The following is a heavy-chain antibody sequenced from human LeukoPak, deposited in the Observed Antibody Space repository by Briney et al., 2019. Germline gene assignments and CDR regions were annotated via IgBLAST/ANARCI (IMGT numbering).Heavy chain of an antibody. Sequence: GGSLRLSCAASGFTFSSYWMHWVRQAPGKGLEWVSRINSDGSSTSYADSVKGRFTISRDNAKNTLYLQMSSLRAEDTAVFYCAIRRYLAGFDYWGQGTLVTVSS. J-gene: IGHJ4*02. V-gene: IGHV3-74*01. D-gene: IGHD3-16*02. CDR1: GFTFSSYW. CDR3: AIRRYLAGFDY. CDR2: INSDGSST.